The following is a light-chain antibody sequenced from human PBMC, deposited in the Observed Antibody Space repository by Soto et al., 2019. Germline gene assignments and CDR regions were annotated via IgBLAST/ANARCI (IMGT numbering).Light chain of an antibody. Sequence: DIQMTQSPSTLSASVGDRVTITCRASQSISSWLAWYQQKPGKAPKLLIYDASSLESGVPSRFSGSGSGTEFTLTISSLQSEDFAVYYCQQYNNWPVTFGQGTKVDIK. CDR2: DAS. J-gene: IGKJ1*01. V-gene: IGKV1-5*01. CDR1: QSISSW. CDR3: QQYNNWPVT.